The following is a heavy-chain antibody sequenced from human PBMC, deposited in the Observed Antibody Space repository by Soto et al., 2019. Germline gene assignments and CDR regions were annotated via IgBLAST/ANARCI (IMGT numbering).Heavy chain of an antibody. Sequence: GGSLRLSCAASGFTFSTYGMHWVRQAPGKGLEWVAIIWYDGSNKFYAGSVKGRFTISRENAKNSLYLQMNSLRAGDTAVYYCAAGGVTSVAQFDYWGQGTLVTVSS. J-gene: IGHJ4*02. CDR2: IWYDGSNK. CDR1: GFTFSTYG. D-gene: IGHD3-16*01. CDR3: AAGGVTSVAQFDY. V-gene: IGHV3-33*03.